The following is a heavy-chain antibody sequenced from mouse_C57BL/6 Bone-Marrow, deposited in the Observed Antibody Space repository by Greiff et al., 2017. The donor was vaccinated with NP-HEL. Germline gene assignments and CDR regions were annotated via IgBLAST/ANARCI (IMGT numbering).Heavy chain of an antibody. CDR3: ARAGYAWFAY. D-gene: IGHD2-2*01. J-gene: IGHJ3*01. Sequence: QVQLQQSGAELARPGASVKLSCKASGYTFTSYGISWVKQSTGQGLEWIGEIYPRSGNPYYNEKFKGKATLTADKSSSTAYMELSSLTSEDAAVYICARAGYAWFAYWGQGTLVTVSA. CDR1: GYTFTSYG. V-gene: IGHV1-81*01. CDR2: IYPRSGNP.